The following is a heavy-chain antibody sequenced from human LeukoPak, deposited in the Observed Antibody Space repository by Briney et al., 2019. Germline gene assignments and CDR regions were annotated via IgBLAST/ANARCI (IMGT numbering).Heavy chain of an antibody. Sequence: ASVKVSCKASGYTFTGYYMHWVRQAPGQGLEWMGWINPNSGGTNYAQKFQGRITMTRDTSISTVYMEVNSLRSDDTAVYYCARGHSWDANWFDPWGQGTLVTVSS. J-gene: IGHJ5*02. CDR3: ARGHSWDANWFDP. CDR2: INPNSGGT. CDR1: GYTFTGYY. V-gene: IGHV1-2*02. D-gene: IGHD6-13*01.